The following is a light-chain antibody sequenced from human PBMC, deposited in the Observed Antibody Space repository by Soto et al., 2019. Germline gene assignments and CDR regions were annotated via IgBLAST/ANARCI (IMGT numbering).Light chain of an antibody. J-gene: IGKJ3*01. CDR1: QSISNY. CDR3: HQYSGNSA. V-gene: IGKV1-5*03. Sequence: DIQMTQSPSTLSASVGDRVTITCRASQSISNYLAWYQQKPGKAPKPLIYKASTLESGVPSRFSGSGSGTEFTLTISRLQRDDFATNYWHQYSGNSAFGAGTKVDIK. CDR2: KAS.